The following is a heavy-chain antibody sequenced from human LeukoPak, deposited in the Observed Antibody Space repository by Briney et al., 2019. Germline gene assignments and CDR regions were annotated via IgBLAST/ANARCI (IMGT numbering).Heavy chain of an antibody. CDR3: VRDHSSGWYREDVFDI. V-gene: IGHV3-74*01. J-gene: IGHJ3*02. D-gene: IGHD6-19*01. Sequence: GGSLRLSCAASGFTFSTYWMHWVRQAPGKGLVWVSRINSDGSRTTYADSVKGRFTISRDNAKNTLYLQMNSLRTEDTAVYYCVRDHSSGWYREDVFDIWGQGTMVTVSS. CDR2: INSDGSRT. CDR1: GFTFSTYW.